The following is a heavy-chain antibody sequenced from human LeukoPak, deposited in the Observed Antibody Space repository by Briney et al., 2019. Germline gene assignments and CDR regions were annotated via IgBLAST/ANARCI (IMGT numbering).Heavy chain of an antibody. Sequence: GESLKISCKASGYSFTTYWIGWVRQMPGKGLEWMGIFNPGDSDFTYSPSFQGQVTISADNSISTAYLQWSSLKASDTAMYYCARPRFGDATSFYFDYWDQGTLVTVSS. J-gene: IGHJ4*02. CDR1: GYSFTTYW. CDR3: ARPRFGDATSFYFDY. D-gene: IGHD2-21*01. V-gene: IGHV5-51*01. CDR2: FNPGDSDF.